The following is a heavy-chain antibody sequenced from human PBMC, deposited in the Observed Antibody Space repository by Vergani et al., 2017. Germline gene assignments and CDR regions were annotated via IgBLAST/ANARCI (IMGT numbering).Heavy chain of an antibody. D-gene: IGHD2-15*01. Sequence: QLQLQESGPGLVKPSETLSLTCTVSGGSISSSSYYWGWIRQPPGKGLEWIGSINYSGSTYYNPSLKSRLTISVDTSKNQFSLKLSSVTAADTAVYYCARHPCSGGSCYPDYWGQGTLVTVSS. CDR1: GGSISSSSYY. CDR3: ARHPCSGGSCYPDY. CDR2: INYSGST. V-gene: IGHV4-39*01. J-gene: IGHJ4*02.